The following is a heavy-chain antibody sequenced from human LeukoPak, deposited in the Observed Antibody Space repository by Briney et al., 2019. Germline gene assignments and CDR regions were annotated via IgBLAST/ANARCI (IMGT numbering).Heavy chain of an antibody. CDR2: ISAYNGNT. V-gene: IGHV1-18*01. CDR3: ARDLGAYYDSSGYYFY. CDR1: GYTFTSYG. D-gene: IGHD3-22*01. Sequence: ASVKVSCKASGYTFTSYGISWVRQAPGQGLEWMGWISAYNGNTNYAQKLQGRVTMTTDTSTSTAYMELRSLRSDDTAVYYWARDLGAYYDSSGYYFYWGQGTLVTVSS. J-gene: IGHJ4*02.